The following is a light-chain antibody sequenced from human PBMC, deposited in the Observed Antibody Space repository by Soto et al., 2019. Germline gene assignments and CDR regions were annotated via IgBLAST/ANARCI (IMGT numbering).Light chain of an antibody. V-gene: IGKV3-15*01. Sequence: ETVMTQSPATLSVSPGDRATLSCRASQSVSSNLAWYQQKPGQAPRLLIYGASIRATGIPARFSGSGSGTDFTLTISSLQSEDFVLYYCQQYKNWPPVTFGGGTKVEIK. CDR1: QSVSSN. CDR2: GAS. CDR3: QQYKNWPPVT. J-gene: IGKJ4*01.